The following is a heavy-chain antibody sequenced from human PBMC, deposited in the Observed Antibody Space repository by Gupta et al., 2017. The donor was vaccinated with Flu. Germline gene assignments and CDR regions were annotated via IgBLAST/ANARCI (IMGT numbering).Heavy chain of an antibody. Sequence: QVQLQESGPGLVRPSETLSLTCTVSGPSITSGHHFWNWIRQSPGKGLEWIGNIYYSGTTDYNPSLKSRVAMSLDMSKNQLSLKLTSVTVADTAIYYCARDHGDGYTLAFWGQGTLVTVSS. CDR1: GPSITSGHHF. V-gene: IGHV4-30-4*01. D-gene: IGHD5-12*01. CDR2: IYYSGTT. CDR3: ARDHGDGYTLAF. J-gene: IGHJ4*02.